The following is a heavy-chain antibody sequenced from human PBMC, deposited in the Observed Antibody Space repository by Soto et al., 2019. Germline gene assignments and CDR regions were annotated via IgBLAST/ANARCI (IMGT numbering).Heavy chain of an antibody. CDR2: IYHSGST. CDR1: GGSISSGGNS. D-gene: IGHD4-17*01. CDR3: ARSQTTVTSYEY. V-gene: IGHV4-30-2*01. Sequence: SETLSLTCAVSGGSISSGGNSWSWIRQPPGKGLEWIGYIYHSGSTYYNPSLKSRVTISVDRSKNQFSLKLSSVTAADTAVYYCARSQTTVTSYEYWGQGTLVTVSS. J-gene: IGHJ4*02.